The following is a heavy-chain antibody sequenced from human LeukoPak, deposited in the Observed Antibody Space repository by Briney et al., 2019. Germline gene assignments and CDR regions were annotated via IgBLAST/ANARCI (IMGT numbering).Heavy chain of an antibody. J-gene: IGHJ4*02. V-gene: IGHV3-30*18. D-gene: IGHD6-13*01. CDR2: ISYDGSNK. CDR3: AKGGYLDY. CDR1: GFTFSSYG. Sequence: GGSLRLSCAASGFTFSSYGMHWVRQAPGKGLEWVAVISYDGSNKYYADSVKGRFTISRDNSKNTLYLQMNSLRAEDTAVYYCAKGGYLDYWGQGTLVTVSS.